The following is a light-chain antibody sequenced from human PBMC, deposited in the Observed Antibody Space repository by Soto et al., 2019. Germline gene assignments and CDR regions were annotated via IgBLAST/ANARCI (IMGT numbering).Light chain of an antibody. J-gene: IGKJ1*01. CDR2: GAS. CDR3: QQYGSSGT. V-gene: IGKV3-20*01. CDR1: QSVSNNY. Sequence: IVLTQSPGTLSLSRGEIATLSFRASQSVSNNYLAWYQQKPGHAPRLLIYGASNRATGIPDRFSGSGSGTDSTLTISRLEPEDFAVYYCQQYGSSGTFGQGTKVDIK.